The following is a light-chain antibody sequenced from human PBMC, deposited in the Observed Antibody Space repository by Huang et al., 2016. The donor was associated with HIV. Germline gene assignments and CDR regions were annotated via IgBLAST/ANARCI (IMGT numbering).Light chain of an antibody. CDR3: QQYDSLPT. V-gene: IGKV1-33*01. J-gene: IGKJ3*01. Sequence: DIQMTQSPSSLSASVGDRVTITCQASQDISNYLNWFQQKPGKAPKLLIYDASNLETGGPLRFSGGGSGTDFTFTISSLYPEDVATYYCQQYDSLPTFGPGTKVEIK. CDR2: DAS. CDR1: QDISNY.